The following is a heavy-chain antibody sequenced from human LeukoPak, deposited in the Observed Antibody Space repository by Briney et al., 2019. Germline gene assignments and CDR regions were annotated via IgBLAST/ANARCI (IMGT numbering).Heavy chain of an antibody. CDR2: INHSGST. J-gene: IGHJ5*02. Sequence: SETLSLTCAVYGGSFSGYYWSWIRQPPGKGLEWIGEINHSGSTNYNPSLKSRVTISVDTSKNQFSLKLSSVTAADTAVYYCARRQWELPTRFDPWGQGTLVTVSS. CDR3: ARRQWELPTRFDP. V-gene: IGHV4-34*01. D-gene: IGHD1-26*01. CDR1: GGSFSGYY.